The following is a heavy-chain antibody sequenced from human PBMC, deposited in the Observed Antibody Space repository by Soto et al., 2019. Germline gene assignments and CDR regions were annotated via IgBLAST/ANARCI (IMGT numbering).Heavy chain of an antibody. J-gene: IGHJ6*02. Sequence: ASVKVSCKASGYTFTNFGISWVRQAPGQGLEWMGWISAYNGNTNYAQKFQGRVTMTTDTSTSTAYMEVRSLRFDDTAVYYCARGGYYDSSGSRNYFYYGMNVWGQGTTVTVSS. CDR1: GYTFTNFG. V-gene: IGHV1-18*01. CDR2: ISAYNGNT. CDR3: ARGGYYDSSGSRNYFYYGMNV. D-gene: IGHD3-22*01.